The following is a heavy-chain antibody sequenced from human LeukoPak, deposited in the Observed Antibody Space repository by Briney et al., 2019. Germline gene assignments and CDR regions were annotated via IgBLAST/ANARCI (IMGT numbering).Heavy chain of an antibody. CDR1: GFTFSSYS. CDR2: ISSSSSYI. V-gene: IGHV3-21*04. D-gene: IGHD3-16*02. CDR3: ARAVYDYVWGSYRYKDY. J-gene: IGHJ4*02. Sequence: GGSLRLSCAASGFTFSSYSMNWVRQAPGKGLEWVSSISSSSSYIYYADSVKGRFTISRDNAKNSLYLQMNSLRAEDTAVYYCARAVYDYVWGSYRYKDYWGQGTLVTVSS.